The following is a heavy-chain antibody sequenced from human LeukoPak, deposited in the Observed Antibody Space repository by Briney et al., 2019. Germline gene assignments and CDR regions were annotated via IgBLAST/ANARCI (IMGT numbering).Heavy chain of an antibody. Sequence: GGSLRLSCAASGFTFSSYSMIWVRQAPGKGLEWVANIKQDGSEKYYVDSVKGRFTISRDNAKNSLYLQMNSLRAEDTAVYYCARVVKGLRVDPAWDYWGQGTLATVSS. CDR3: ARVVKGLRVDPAWDY. J-gene: IGHJ4*02. D-gene: IGHD3-22*01. CDR2: IKQDGSEK. V-gene: IGHV3-7*01. CDR1: GFTFSSYS.